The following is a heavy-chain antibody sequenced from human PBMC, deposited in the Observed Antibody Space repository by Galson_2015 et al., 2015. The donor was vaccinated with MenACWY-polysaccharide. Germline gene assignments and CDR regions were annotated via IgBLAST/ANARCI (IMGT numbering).Heavy chain of an antibody. D-gene: IGHD6-19*01. CDR2: IKKDGSEK. J-gene: IGHJ2*01. Sequence: SLRLSCAASGFALSNYWMSWVRQAPGKGLEWVANIKKDGSEKYYADSVKGRFTISRDNAKNSLYLQMNSLRAEDTALYYCAKDMSVAGGWYFDLWGRGTLVTVSS. V-gene: IGHV3-7*03. CDR1: GFALSNYW. CDR3: AKDMSVAGGWYFDL.